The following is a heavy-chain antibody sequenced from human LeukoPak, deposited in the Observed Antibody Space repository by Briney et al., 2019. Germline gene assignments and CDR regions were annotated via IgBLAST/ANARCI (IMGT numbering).Heavy chain of an antibody. V-gene: IGHV3-20*04. D-gene: IGHD5-24*01. CDR2: INWNGGST. J-gene: IGHJ4*02. CDR1: GFTFRSYE. CDR3: ARDRWRIPRIFDY. Sequence: GGSLRLSCAASGFTFRSYEMNWVRQAPGKGLEWVSGINWNGGSTGYADSVKGRFTISRDNAKNSLYLQMNSLRAEDTALYYCARDRWRIPRIFDYWGQGTLVTVSS.